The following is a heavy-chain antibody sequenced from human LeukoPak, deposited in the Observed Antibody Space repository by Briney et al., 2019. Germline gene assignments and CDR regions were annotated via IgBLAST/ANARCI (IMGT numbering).Heavy chain of an antibody. CDR1: GGSISSYY. J-gene: IGHJ6*02. CDR2: IYYSGST. Sequence: ETLSLTCTVSGGSISSYYWSWIRQPPGKGLEWIGYIYYSGSTNYNPSLKSQVTISVDTSKNQFSLKLSSVTAADTAVYYCARATIFGVVEYYGMDVWGQGTTVTVSS. CDR3: ARATIFGVVEYYGMDV. D-gene: IGHD3-3*01. V-gene: IGHV4-59*01.